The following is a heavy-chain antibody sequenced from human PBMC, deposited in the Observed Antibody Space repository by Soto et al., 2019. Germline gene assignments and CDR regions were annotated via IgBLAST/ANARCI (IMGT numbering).Heavy chain of an antibody. CDR2: ISAYNGNT. D-gene: IGHD3-16*01. J-gene: IGHJ6*02. Sequence: GASVKVSCKASGYTFTSYGISWVRQAPGQGLEWMGWISAYNGNTNYAQKLQGRVTMTTDTSTSTAYMELRSLRSDDTAVYYCARVQKNGGGYHYYYSYGMDVWGQGTTVTVYS. CDR1: GYTFTSYG. V-gene: IGHV1-18*01. CDR3: ARVQKNGGGYHYYYSYGMDV.